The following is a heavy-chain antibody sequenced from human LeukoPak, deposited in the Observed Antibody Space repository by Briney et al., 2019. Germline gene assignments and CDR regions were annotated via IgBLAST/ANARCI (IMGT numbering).Heavy chain of an antibody. V-gene: IGHV3-73*01. CDR1: GFTFSDSP. CDR3: ARQTVSCHVY. D-gene: IGHD2-2*01. Sequence: GGSVTLSCVASGFTFSDSPIHWVRLAPGKGLEWVAHIRGKRDNYATAYAASVKDRFAISRDNSENTAFLQMNSLKTDDTAVYFCARQTVSCHVYWGRRPLVTVSS. CDR2: IRGKRDNYAT. J-gene: IGHJ4*02.